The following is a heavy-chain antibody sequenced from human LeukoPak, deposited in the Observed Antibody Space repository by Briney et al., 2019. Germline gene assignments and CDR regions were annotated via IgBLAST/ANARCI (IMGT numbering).Heavy chain of an antibody. CDR3: ARVTRLGYCSSTSCYVFDY. CDR1: GGTFSSYA. CDR2: IIPIFGTA. Sequence: SVKVSCKASGGTFSSYAISWVRQAPGQGLEWMGGIIPIFGTANYAQKFQGRVTITTDESTSTANMELSSLRSEDTAVYYCARVTRLGYCSSTSCYVFDYWGQGTLVTVYS. V-gene: IGHV1-69*05. J-gene: IGHJ4*02. D-gene: IGHD2-2*01.